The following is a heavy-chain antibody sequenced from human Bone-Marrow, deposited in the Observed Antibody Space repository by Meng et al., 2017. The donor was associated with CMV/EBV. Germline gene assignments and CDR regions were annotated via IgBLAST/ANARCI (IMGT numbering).Heavy chain of an antibody. J-gene: IGHJ4*02. CDR3: AKEDWNYWGDY. D-gene: IGHD1-7*01. V-gene: IGHV3-48*04. Sequence: GGSLRLSCAASGFTFSSYSMNWVRQAPGKGLEWVSYISSSSSTIYYADSVKGRFTISRDNAKNSLYLQMNSLRAEDTAVYYCAKEDWNYWGDYWGQGTPVTVSS. CDR2: ISSSSSTI. CDR1: GFTFSSYS.